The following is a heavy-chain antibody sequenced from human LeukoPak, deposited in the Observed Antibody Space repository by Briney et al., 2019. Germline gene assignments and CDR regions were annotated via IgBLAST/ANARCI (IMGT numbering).Heavy chain of an antibody. V-gene: IGHV4-61*05. CDR3: ARVHRLVPGPFHI. Sequence: PSETLSLTCTVSGGSISSSSYYWGWIRQPPGKGLEWIGNIYYSGSTNYNPSLKSRVTISVDTSKNQFSLNLRSVTAADTAVFYCARVHRLVPGPFHIWGQGTMVIVSS. D-gene: IGHD6-6*01. J-gene: IGHJ3*02. CDR1: GGSISSSSYY. CDR2: IYYSGST.